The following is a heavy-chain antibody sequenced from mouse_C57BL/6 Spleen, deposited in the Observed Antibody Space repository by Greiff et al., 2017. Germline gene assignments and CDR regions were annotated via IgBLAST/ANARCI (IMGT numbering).Heavy chain of an antibody. J-gene: IGHJ3*01. CDR1: GFTFTDYY. D-gene: IGHD2-10*01. Sequence: VQLKESGPVLVKPGPSVKISCKASGFTFTDYYMHWVKQSHGKSLEWIGLVYPYNGGTSYNQKFKGKATLTVDTSSSTAYMELNSLTSEDSAVYYCARSYYGNYSWFAYWGQGTLVTVSA. V-gene: IGHV1-36*01. CDR3: ARSYYGNYSWFAY. CDR2: VYPYNGGT.